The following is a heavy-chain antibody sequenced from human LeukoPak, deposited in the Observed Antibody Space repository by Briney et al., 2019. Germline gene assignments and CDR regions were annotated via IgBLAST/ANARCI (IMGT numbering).Heavy chain of an antibody. D-gene: IGHD2-2*01. CDR3: AKRGNPAVGHHYLDV. CDR2: ITLSGGST. CDR1: GFTFSYYD. J-gene: IGHJ6*03. V-gene: IGHV3-23*01. Sequence: GVSLRLSCAASGFTFSYYDMSWVRQAPGKGLEWVASITLSGGSTFYADSVKGRLTISRDNSKNTLYLQMNSLSAEDTAVYYCAKRGNPAVGHHYLDVWGKGTTVSVSS.